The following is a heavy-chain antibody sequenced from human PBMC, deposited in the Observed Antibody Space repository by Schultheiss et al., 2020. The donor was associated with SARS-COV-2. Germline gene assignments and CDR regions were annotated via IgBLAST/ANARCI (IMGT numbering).Heavy chain of an antibody. V-gene: IGHV1-69*05. D-gene: IGHD1-26*01. CDR2: IIPIFGTA. CDR1: GGTFSSYA. Sequence: SVKVSCKASGGTFSSYAISWVRQAPGQGLEWMGGIIPIFGTANYAQKLQGRVTMTTDTSTSTAYMELRSLRSDDTAVYYCARDPSIVGATDSLDYWGQGTLVTVSS. CDR3: ARDPSIVGATDSLDY. J-gene: IGHJ4*02.